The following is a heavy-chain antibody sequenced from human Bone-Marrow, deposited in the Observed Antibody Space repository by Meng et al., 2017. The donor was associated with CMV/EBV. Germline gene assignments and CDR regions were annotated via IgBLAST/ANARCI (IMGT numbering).Heavy chain of an antibody. CDR1: GFTFNNYE. CDR2: ISSSGSTI. Sequence: GESLKISCAASGFTFNNYEMNWVRQAPGKGLEWVSYISSSGSTIYYADSVKGRFTISRDNAKNSLYLQMNSLRAEDTAVYYCTTGDGTSNAFDFWGQGAMVTVSS. CDR3: TTGDGTSNAFDF. J-gene: IGHJ3*01. D-gene: IGHD5-24*01. V-gene: IGHV3-48*03.